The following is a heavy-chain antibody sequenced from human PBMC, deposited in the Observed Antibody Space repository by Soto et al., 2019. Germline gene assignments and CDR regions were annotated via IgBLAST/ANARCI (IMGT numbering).Heavy chain of an antibody. V-gene: IGHV3-30*03. CDR2: ASYDGSET. CDR1: GFDFRSYG. CDR3: VRDSGWPILNFDS. J-gene: IGHJ4*02. D-gene: IGHD3-10*01. Sequence: PGGSLRLSCTASGFDFRSYGIHWVRQAPGRGLEWVAAASYDGSETYYADSAKGRFTVCKEISKNTAFLQMNALRHEDTAVYFCVRDSGWPILNFDSWGQGTLVTVSS.